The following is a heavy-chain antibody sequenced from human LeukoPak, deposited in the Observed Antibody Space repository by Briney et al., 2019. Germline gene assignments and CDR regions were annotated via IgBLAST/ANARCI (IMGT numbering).Heavy chain of an antibody. D-gene: IGHD5-12*01. Sequence: PGRSLRLSCAASGFTFSTYGMHSVRQAPGKRLESVAVIWVDGSNKYYADSGKSRFTIPKDKTKSTLYLQMNGVRVEDRAVYYCARERVVRGYSGYDFDYWGQGTLVTVSS. J-gene: IGHJ4*02. CDR1: GFTFSTYG. V-gene: IGHV3-33*01. CDR2: IWVDGSNK. CDR3: ARERVVRGYSGYDFDY.